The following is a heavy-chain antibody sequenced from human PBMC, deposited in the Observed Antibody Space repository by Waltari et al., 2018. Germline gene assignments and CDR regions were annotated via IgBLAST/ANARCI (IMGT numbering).Heavy chain of an antibody. CDR3: ARGGDGYNTIDP. V-gene: IGHV4-39*07. D-gene: IGHD5-12*01. J-gene: IGHJ5*02. CDR1: GGSISSSSYY. Sequence: QLQLQESGPGLVKPSETLSLTCTVSGGSISSSSYYWGWIRQPPGKGLEWIGSIYYSGRTYYNPSLKSRVTISVDTSKNQFSLKLSSVTAADTAVYYCARGGDGYNTIDPWGQGTLVTVSS. CDR2: IYYSGRT.